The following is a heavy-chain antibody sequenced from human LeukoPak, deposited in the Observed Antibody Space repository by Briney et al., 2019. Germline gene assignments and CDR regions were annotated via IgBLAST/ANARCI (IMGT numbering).Heavy chain of an antibody. CDR1: GFTFSSYG. J-gene: IGHJ6*02. Sequence: GGSLRLSCAASGFTFSSYGMHWVRQAPGKGLEWVAVIWYDGSNKYYADSVKGRFTISRDNSKNTLYLQMNSLRAEDTAVYYCARGIVVVPAAVSMPYYYYYGMDVWGQGTTVTVSS. CDR2: IWYDGSNK. D-gene: IGHD2-2*01. V-gene: IGHV3-33*01. CDR3: ARGIVVVPAAVSMPYYYYYGMDV.